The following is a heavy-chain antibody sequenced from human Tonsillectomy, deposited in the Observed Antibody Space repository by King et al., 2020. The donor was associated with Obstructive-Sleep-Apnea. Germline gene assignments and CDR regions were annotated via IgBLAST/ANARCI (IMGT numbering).Heavy chain of an antibody. J-gene: IGHJ4*02. CDR1: GFTFSNYW. V-gene: IGHV3-74*01. CDR2: IATNGSTT. Sequence: VQLVESGGGLVQPGGSLRLSCAGSGFTFSNYWMHWVRQAPGKGLVWVSHIATNGSTTTYADSVKGRFTISRDNAKNTLHLQLNSLRAEDTAVYYCARGARGYTYGWGQGTLVTVSS. D-gene: IGHD5-18*01. CDR3: ARGARGYTYG.